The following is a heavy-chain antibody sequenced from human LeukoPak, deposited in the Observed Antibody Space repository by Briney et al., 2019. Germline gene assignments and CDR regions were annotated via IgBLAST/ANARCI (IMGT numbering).Heavy chain of an antibody. Sequence: PGGSLRLSCAASGFTFSTYWMTWVRQASGKGLEWVANIKQDGSEKYYVDSVEGRFTISRDNAKNSLYLQMNSLRAEDTAVYYCARDRLYGYGDHTLDYWGQGTLVTVSS. CDR1: GFTFSTYW. J-gene: IGHJ4*02. D-gene: IGHD4-17*01. V-gene: IGHV3-7*03. CDR2: IKQDGSEK. CDR3: ARDRLYGYGDHTLDY.